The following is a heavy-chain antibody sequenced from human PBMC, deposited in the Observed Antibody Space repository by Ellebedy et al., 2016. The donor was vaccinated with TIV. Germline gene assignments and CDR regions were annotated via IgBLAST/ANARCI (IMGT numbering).Heavy chain of an antibody. CDR2: INQDGSEK. CDR1: GFTYSRYW. D-gene: IGHD4-17*01. Sequence: GESLKISXAASGFTYSRYWMSWVRQAPGKGLEWVANINQDGSEKYYVGSVKGRFTISRDNAKNSLYLQMNSLRAEDTAVYYCARDYGDYVTYYYYYGMDVWGQGTTVTVSS. CDR3: ARDYGDYVTYYYYYGMDV. J-gene: IGHJ6*02. V-gene: IGHV3-7*01.